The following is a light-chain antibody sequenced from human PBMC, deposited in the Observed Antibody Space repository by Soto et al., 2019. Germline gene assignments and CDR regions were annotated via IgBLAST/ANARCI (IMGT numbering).Light chain of an antibody. V-gene: IGKV1-5*01. CDR2: DAS. J-gene: IGKJ1*01. CDR1: QSISNW. Sequence: DIQMTQSPSTLSASVGDRVTITCRASQSISNWLAWYQQKPGKAPKLLIYDASILESGVPSRVSGSGSGTEFTLTISSLQPYDFATYYCQQYNIYSPFGQRTKVEI. CDR3: QQYNIYSP.